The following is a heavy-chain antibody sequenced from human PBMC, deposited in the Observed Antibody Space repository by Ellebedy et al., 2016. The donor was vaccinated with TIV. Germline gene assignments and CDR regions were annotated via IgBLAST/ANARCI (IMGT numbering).Heavy chain of an antibody. CDR3: AKGRGGGSDSSAPRYYFDY. J-gene: IGHJ4*02. Sequence: GESLKISCAASGFTFSSYAMSWVRQAPGKGLEWVSTISSTGSRTYYADSVEGRFIISRDNSKKTLYLQMNSLSAEDTAVYYCAKGRGGGSDSSAPRYYFDYWGLGTLVTVSS. CDR1: GFTFSSYA. D-gene: IGHD3-22*01. V-gene: IGHV3-23*01. CDR2: ISSTGSRT.